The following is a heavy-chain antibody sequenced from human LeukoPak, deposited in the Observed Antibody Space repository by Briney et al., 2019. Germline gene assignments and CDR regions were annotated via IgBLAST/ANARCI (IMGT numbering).Heavy chain of an antibody. V-gene: IGHV3-23*01. CDR1: GFIFSTYT. D-gene: IGHD3-10*01. J-gene: IGHJ4*02. CDR2: ISGGGGGT. CDR3: AKGTERYREVSSFDY. Sequence: GGSLRLSCAASGFIFSTYTMNWVRQAPGKGLEWVSAISGGGGGTYYADFVEGRLTISRDNSKNTLYLQMNSLRAEDTAAYYCAKGTERYREVSSFDYWGQGTLVAVSS.